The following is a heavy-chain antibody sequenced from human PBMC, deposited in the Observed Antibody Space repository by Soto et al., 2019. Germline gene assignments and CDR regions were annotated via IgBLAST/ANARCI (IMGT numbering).Heavy chain of an antibody. V-gene: IGHV5-10-1*01. J-gene: IGHJ5*02. D-gene: IGHD3-16*01. CDR1: GYKFTRYW. CDR3: ARHSRPGDIWGLKWFDP. CDR2: IEPSDSYT. Sequence: EVQLVQSGAEVKEPGESLRISCKGSGYKFTRYWISWVRQMPGKGLEWMGRIEPSDSYTSYSPSFQGHVSISADESIDTAYLQWSSLNASDTAIYYCARHSRPGDIWGLKWFDPWGQGTLVTVSS.